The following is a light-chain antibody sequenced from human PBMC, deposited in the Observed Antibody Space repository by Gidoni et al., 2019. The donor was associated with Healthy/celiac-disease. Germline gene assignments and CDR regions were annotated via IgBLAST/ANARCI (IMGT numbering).Light chain of an antibody. CDR3: AAWDDSLNGYWV. CDR1: SSNIGSNT. CDR2: SNN. Sequence: HSLLPQPPPTSGAPRQRVTISFSGSSSNIGSNTVNWYQQLPGTAPKLLIYSNNPRPSGVPDRFSGSKSGTSASLAISGLQSEDEADYYCAAWDDSLNGYWVFGGGTKLTVL. V-gene: IGLV1-44*01. J-gene: IGLJ3*02.